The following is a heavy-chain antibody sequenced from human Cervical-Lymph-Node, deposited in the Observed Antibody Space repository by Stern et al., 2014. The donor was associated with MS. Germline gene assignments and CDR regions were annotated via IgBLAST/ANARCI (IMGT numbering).Heavy chain of an antibody. Sequence: QLQLQESGPGLVKPSETLSLTCTVSGGSISSYYWSWIRQSPGKGLEWIGYIYYSGSTNYNPSLKSRVTISVDTSKNQFSLKLSSVTAADTAVYYCARAGGYVSYYYYGMDVWGQGTTVTVSS. CDR3: ARAGGYVSYYYYGMDV. J-gene: IGHJ6*02. CDR2: IYYSGST. V-gene: IGHV4-59*01. CDR1: GGSISSYY. D-gene: IGHD5-12*01.